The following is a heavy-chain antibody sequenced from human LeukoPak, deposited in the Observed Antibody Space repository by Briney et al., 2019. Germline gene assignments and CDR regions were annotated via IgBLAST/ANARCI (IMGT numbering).Heavy chain of an antibody. CDR1: GGTFISYA. Sequence: ASVKVSCKASGGTFISYAISWVRQAPGQGLEWMGGIIPIFGTANYAQKFQGRVTITADESTSTAYMELSSLRSEDTAVYYCARGPTTITIFGVAPVRGYYYGMDVWGQGTTVTVSS. CDR3: ARGPTTITIFGVAPVRGYYYGMDV. J-gene: IGHJ6*02. D-gene: IGHD3-3*01. V-gene: IGHV1-69*13. CDR2: IIPIFGTA.